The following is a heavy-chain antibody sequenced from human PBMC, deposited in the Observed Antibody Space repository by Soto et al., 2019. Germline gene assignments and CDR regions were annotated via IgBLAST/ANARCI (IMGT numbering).Heavy chain of an antibody. CDR3: ARRAYYYGSGSPNPFDY. CDR2: IYHSGST. CDR1: GGSISSGGYS. Sequence: PSETRSLTCAVSGGSISSGGYSWSWIRQPPGKGLEWIGYIYHSGSTYYNPSLKSRVTISVDRSKNQFSLKLSSVTAADTAVYYCARRAYYYGSGSPNPFDYWGQGTLVTVSS. D-gene: IGHD3-10*01. J-gene: IGHJ4*02. V-gene: IGHV4-30-2*01.